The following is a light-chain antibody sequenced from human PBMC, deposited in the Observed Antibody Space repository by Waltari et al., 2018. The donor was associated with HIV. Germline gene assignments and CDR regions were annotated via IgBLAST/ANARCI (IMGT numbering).Light chain of an antibody. CDR1: QSLLHNNGHNY. J-gene: IGKJ1*01. CDR2: LAS. CDR3: MHGQQTPV. Sequence: DIAMIQSPDFLAVSPGEPASISCRSSQSLLHNNGHNYLDWYIQRPGQAPELLIYLASRRASGVPDRIAGSGSGTDFILKISRVEPEDVGVYYCMHGQQTPVFGQGTLVEVK. V-gene: IGKV2-28*01.